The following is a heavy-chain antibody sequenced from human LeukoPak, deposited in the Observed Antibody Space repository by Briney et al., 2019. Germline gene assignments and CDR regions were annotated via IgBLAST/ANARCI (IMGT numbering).Heavy chain of an antibody. Sequence: GASLKPSCKASGYAFTGYYIHWVRQAPGQGLEWMGWINPNSGGTNYAQKFQGRVTMTRDTSMSTAYMELSRLRSDDTAVYYCARVVAYYYCMDVWGQGTTVTVSS. J-gene: IGHJ6*02. V-gene: IGHV1-2*02. CDR3: ARVVAYYYCMDV. D-gene: IGHD5-12*01. CDR2: INPNSGGT. CDR1: GYAFTGYY.